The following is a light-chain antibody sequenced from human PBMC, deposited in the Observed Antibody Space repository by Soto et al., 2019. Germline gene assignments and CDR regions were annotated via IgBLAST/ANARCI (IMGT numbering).Light chain of an antibody. CDR1: QSVSSY. CDR2: DAS. Sequence: EIVLTQSPATLSLSPGERATLSCRASQSVSSYLAWYQQKPGQAPRLLIYDASNRATGIPARFSGSGSGTDFTLTISSLEPEDFAVYYCQQYNNWPLTFGGGTKV. J-gene: IGKJ4*01. V-gene: IGKV3-11*01. CDR3: QQYNNWPLT.